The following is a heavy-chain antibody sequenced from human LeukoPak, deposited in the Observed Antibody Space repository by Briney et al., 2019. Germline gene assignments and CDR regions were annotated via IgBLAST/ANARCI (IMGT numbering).Heavy chain of an antibody. Sequence: GGSLRLSCAGSGFRFSTYGMNWVRQGPGKGLEWISYITTTDTTKYYTDSVKGRFTISRDNAKNSLYLQMHSLRAEDTAVYYCARGGFVFDIWGQGTVVTVSS. V-gene: IGHV3-48*03. J-gene: IGHJ3*02. D-gene: IGHD3-10*01. CDR3: ARGGFVFDI. CDR1: GFRFSTYG. CDR2: ITTTDTTK.